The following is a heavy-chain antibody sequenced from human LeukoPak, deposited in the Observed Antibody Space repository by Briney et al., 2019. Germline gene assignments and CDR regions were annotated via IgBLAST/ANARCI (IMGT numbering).Heavy chain of an antibody. CDR1: GGSISSYY. J-gene: IGHJ6*02. CDR2: IYYSGST. D-gene: IGHD5-18*01. CDR3: ARCPSKYSYKPDYYYYGMDV. Sequence: SETLSLTCTVSGGSISSYYWSWIRQPPGKGLEWIGYIYYSGSTNYNPSLKSRVTISVDTSKNQFSLKLSSVTAADTAVYYCARCPSKYSYKPDYYYYGMDVWGQGTTVTVSS. V-gene: IGHV4-59*08.